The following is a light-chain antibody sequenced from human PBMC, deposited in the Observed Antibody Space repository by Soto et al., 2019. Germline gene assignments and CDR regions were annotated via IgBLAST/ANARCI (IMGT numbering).Light chain of an antibody. J-gene: IGKJ1*01. Sequence: EIVLTQSPGTLSLSPGERATLSCRASQSISSSYLAWYQQKPGQAPRLLVYGASSRATGIPDRFSGSGSGTDFTLTISRREPEDFALYYCQQYSSTFWTFGQGTKVEIK. V-gene: IGKV3-20*01. CDR2: GAS. CDR3: QQYSSTFWT. CDR1: QSISSSY.